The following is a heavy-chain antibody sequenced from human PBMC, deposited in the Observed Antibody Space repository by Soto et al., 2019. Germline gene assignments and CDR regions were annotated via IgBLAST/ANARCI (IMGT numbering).Heavy chain of an antibody. CDR2: IYYSGST. J-gene: IGHJ4*02. CDR3: ARRYGPGFDY. CDR1: VGSISSGYW. Sequence: PSETLSLTCAVSVGSISSGYWWTWVRQPPGKGLEWIGYIYYSGSTNYNPSLKSRVTISVDTSKNQFSLKLSSVTAADTAVYYCARRYGPGFDYWGQGTLVTVSS. D-gene: IGHD4-17*01. V-gene: IGHV4-4*02.